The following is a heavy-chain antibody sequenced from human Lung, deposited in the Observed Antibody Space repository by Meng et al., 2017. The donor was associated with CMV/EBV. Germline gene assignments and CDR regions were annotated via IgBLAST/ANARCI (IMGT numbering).Heavy chain of an antibody. V-gene: IGHV3-7*01. J-gene: IGHJ6*02. CDR1: GFTFSSYW. Sequence: GGSLRLXXAASGFTFSSYWMSWVRQAPGKGLEWVANIKQDGSEKYYVDSVKGRFTISRDNAKNSLYLQMNSLRAEDTAVYYCARDPRGINIVVVHNGMNVWGQGTTVTVSS. CDR2: IKQDGSEK. CDR3: ARDPRGINIVVVHNGMNV. D-gene: IGHD2-2*01.